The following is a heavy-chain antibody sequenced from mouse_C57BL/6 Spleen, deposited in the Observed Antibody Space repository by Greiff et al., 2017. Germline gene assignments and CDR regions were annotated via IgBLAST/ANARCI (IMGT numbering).Heavy chain of an antibody. V-gene: IGHV1-18*01. D-gene: IGHD1-2*01. CDR2: INPNNGGT. CDR1: GYKFTDYN. Sequence: VQLQQSGPELVKPGASVKIPCKASGYKFTDYNMDWVKQSHGKSLEWIGDINPNNGGTIDNQKFKGKATLTVDKSSSTAYMERRSLTSEDTAVYYCASRLTHYYAMDYWGQGTSVTVSS. J-gene: IGHJ4*01. CDR3: ASRLTHYYAMDY.